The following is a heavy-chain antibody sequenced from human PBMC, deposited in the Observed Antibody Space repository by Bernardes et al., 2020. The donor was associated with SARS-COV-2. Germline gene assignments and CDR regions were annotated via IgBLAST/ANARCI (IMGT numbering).Heavy chain of an antibody. CDR1: GYTFTSYG. D-gene: IGHD3-9*01. Sequence: ASVKVSCKASGYTFTSYGISWVRQAPGQGLEWMGWISAYNGNTNYAQKLQGRVTMTTDTSTSTAYMELRSLRSDDTAVYYCAREWYYDILTFSRNGYMDVWGKGTTVTVSS. J-gene: IGHJ6*03. CDR2: ISAYNGNT. CDR3: AREWYYDILTFSRNGYMDV. V-gene: IGHV1-18*01.